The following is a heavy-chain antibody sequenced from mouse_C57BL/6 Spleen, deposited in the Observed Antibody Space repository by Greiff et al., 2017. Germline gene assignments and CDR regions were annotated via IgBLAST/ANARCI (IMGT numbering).Heavy chain of an antibody. CDR2: IYPRSGNT. D-gene: IGHD1-1*01. J-gene: IGHJ4*01. CDR3: ARSPFITTSVGAMDY. Sequence: QVQLQQSGAELARPGASVKLSCKASGYTFTSYGISWVKQRTGQGLEWIGEIYPRSGNTYYNEKFKGKATLTADKSSSTSYMELRSLTYEDSAVYFCARSPFITTSVGAMDYWGQGTSVTVSS. V-gene: IGHV1-81*01. CDR1: GYTFTSYG.